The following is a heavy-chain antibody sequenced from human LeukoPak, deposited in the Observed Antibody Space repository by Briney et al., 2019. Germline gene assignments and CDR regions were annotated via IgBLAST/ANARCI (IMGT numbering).Heavy chain of an antibody. J-gene: IGHJ5*02. Sequence: SVKVSCKASGGTFSSYAISWVRQAPGQGLEWMGGIIPIFGTANYAQKLQGRVTMTTDTSTSTAYMELRSLRSDDTAVYYCARSPIYYTWFDPWAREPWSPSPQ. D-gene: IGHD3-3*01. CDR2: IIPIFGTA. CDR3: ARSPIYYTWFDP. V-gene: IGHV1-69*05. CDR1: GGTFSSYA.